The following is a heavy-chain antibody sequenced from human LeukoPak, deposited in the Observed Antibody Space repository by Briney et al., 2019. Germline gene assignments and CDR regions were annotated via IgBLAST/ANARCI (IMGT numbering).Heavy chain of an antibody. J-gene: IGHJ3*02. D-gene: IGHD3-22*01. Sequence: SETLSLTCTVSGGSISSYYWSWIRQPAGKGLEWIGRIYTSGSTNYNPSLKSRVTMSVDTSKNQFSLKLSSVTAADTAVYYCARAPNYYDSSGSYGHASDIWGQGTMVTVSS. CDR1: GGSISSYY. CDR2: IYTSGST. CDR3: ARAPNYYDSSGSYGHASDI. V-gene: IGHV4-4*07.